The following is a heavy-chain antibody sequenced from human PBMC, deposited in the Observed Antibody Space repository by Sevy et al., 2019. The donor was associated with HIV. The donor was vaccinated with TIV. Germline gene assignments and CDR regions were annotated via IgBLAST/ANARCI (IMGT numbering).Heavy chain of an antibody. Sequence: GGSLRLSCAASGFTFSSYWMSWVRLAPGKGLEWVANVKQDGSEKYYVDSVKGRFTISRDNAKNSLYLQMNSLRAEDTAVSYCAFSIAAAPFDYWGQGTLVTVSS. CDR3: AFSIAAAPFDY. J-gene: IGHJ4*02. CDR1: GFTFSSYW. D-gene: IGHD6-13*01. CDR2: VKQDGSEK. V-gene: IGHV3-7*01.